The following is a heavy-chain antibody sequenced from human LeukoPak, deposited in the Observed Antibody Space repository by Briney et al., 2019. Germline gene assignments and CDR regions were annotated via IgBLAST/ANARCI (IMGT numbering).Heavy chain of an antibody. CDR2: IKPSGGST. J-gene: IGHJ5*02. Sequence: ASVKVSCKASGYTFTSYYMHWVRQAPGKGLEWMGIIKPSGGSTSYAQKCQGRVTMTRDTSTSTVNMELSSLRSEDTAGYYCARDGEVTQDGDWFDPWGQGTLVTVSS. CDR3: ARDGEVTQDGDWFDP. V-gene: IGHV1-46*01. CDR1: GYTFTSYY. D-gene: IGHD4-23*01.